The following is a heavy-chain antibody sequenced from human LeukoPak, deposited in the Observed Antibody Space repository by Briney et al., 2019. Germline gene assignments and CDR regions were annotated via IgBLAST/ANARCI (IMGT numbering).Heavy chain of an antibody. J-gene: IGHJ6*02. CDR1: GYSFTSYW. V-gene: IGHV5-51*01. Sequence: GESLKISCKGSGYSFTSYWIGWVRQMPGKGLEWMGIIYPDDSDTRYSPSFQGQVTISADKSISTAYLQWSSLKASDTAMYYCARSPRIAVAGTFDYYYYGMDVWGQGTTVTVSS. D-gene: IGHD6-19*01. CDR3: ARSPRIAVAGTFDYYYYGMDV. CDR2: IYPDDSDT.